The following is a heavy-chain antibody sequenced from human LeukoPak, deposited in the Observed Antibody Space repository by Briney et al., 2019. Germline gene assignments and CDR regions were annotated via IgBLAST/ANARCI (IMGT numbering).Heavy chain of an antibody. J-gene: IGHJ4*02. D-gene: IGHD6-13*01. CDR1: GYTFTGYY. Sequence: AASVKVSCKASGYTFTGYYMHWVRQAPGQGLEWMGWINPNSGGTNYAQKLQGRVTMTTDTSTSTAYMELRSLRSDDTAVYYCAREGIAAAGIIDYWGQGTLVTVSS. CDR2: INPNSGGT. CDR3: AREGIAAAGIIDY. V-gene: IGHV1-2*02.